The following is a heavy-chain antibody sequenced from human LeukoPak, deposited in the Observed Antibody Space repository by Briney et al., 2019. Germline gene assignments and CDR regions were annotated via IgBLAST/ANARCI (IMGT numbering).Heavy chain of an antibody. J-gene: IGHJ3*02. CDR2: IIPIFGTA. V-gene: IGHV1-69*05. Sequence: SVKVSCKASGYTFTGYYMHWVRQAPGQGLEWMGRIIPIFGTANYAQKFQGRVTITTDESTSTAYMELSSLRSEDTAVYYCARSSGNTDAFDIWGQGTKVTVSS. CDR3: ARSSGNTDAFDI. CDR1: GYTFTGYY. D-gene: IGHD1/OR15-1a*01.